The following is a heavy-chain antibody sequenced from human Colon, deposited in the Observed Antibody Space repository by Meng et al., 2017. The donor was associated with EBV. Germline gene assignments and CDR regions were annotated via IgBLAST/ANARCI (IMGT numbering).Heavy chain of an antibody. D-gene: IGHD2-15*01. CDR1: VGSFSDSY. CDR2: INHVGST. J-gene: IGHJ4*02. V-gene: IGHV4-34*01. Sequence: QVPLQQWGAGLLKPSETLSLTCTVYVGSFSDSYWTWFRQPPGKGLEWIGEINHVGSTTYNPSLKSRVTISVDTSKNQFSLKLSSVTAADAAVYYCASSDCSGGTCYLDCWGQGTLVTVSS. CDR3: ASSDCSGGTCYLDC.